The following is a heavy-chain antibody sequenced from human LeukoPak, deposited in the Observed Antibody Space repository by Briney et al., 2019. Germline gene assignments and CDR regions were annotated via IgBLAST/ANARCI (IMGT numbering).Heavy chain of an antibody. D-gene: IGHD3-22*01. CDR3: ARESYDSSGWFDY. CDR1: GYTFSGYY. V-gene: IGHV1-2*02. CDR2: IDPDSGGT. J-gene: IGHJ4*02. Sequence: ASVKVSCKASGYTFSGYYMHWVRQAPGQGLEWMGWIDPDSGGTNYAQKFQGRVTMTRDTSISTAYMELSGLRSEDTAVYYCARESYDSSGWFDYWGQGTLVTVSS.